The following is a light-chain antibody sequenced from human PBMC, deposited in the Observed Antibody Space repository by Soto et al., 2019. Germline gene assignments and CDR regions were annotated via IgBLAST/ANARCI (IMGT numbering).Light chain of an antibody. Sequence: SYELTQPPSVSVAPGQTARITCGGNNIGSKSVHWYQQKPGQAPVLVVYGDSDRPSGIPERFSGANSGNTATLTISRVEAGDEADYYCQVWDSSSDHLYVFGTGTKLTVL. CDR2: GDS. CDR3: QVWDSSSDHLYV. J-gene: IGLJ1*01. CDR1: NIGSKS. V-gene: IGLV3-21*02.